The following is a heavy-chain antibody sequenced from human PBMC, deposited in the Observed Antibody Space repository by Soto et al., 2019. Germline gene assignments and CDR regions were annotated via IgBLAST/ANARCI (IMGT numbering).Heavy chain of an antibody. J-gene: IGHJ3*02. CDR1: GGSISSYY. CDR3: ARAMITFGGVIVPGAFDI. Sequence: SETLSLTCTVSGGSISSYYWSWIRQPPGKGLEWIGYIYYSGSTNYNPSLKSRVTISVDTSKNQFSLKLSSVTAADTAVYYCARAMITFGGVIVPGAFDISAQGTMVTVS. V-gene: IGHV4-59*01. CDR2: IYYSGST. D-gene: IGHD3-16*02.